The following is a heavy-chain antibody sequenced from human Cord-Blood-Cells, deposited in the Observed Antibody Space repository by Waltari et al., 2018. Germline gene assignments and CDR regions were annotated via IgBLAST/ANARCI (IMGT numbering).Heavy chain of an antibody. CDR2: IYTSGST. J-gene: IGHJ3*02. Sequence: QVQLQESGPGLVKPSETLSLTCTVSGGSISSSYWSWNRQPAGKGLEWIGRIYTSGSTNYNPSLKSRVTMSVDTSKNQFSLKLSSVTAADTAVYYCARGNLIFGVDNDAFDIWGQGTMVTVSS. D-gene: IGHD3-3*01. CDR1: GGSISSSY. CDR3: ARGNLIFGVDNDAFDI. V-gene: IGHV4-4*07.